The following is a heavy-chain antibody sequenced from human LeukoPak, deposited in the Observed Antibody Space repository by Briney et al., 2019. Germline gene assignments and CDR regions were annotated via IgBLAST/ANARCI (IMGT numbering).Heavy chain of an antibody. Sequence: SETLSLTCTVSGGSISRSGYSWAWIRQPPGKRLEWIASISYSGTTYYNPSLKSRVTISLDTFKNQFSLKLDSVTAADTAVYYCATPWGMYSSAWHEGIDYWGQGTLVTVSS. J-gene: IGHJ4*02. V-gene: IGHV4-39*01. D-gene: IGHD6-19*01. CDR1: GGSISRSGYS. CDR2: ISYSGTT. CDR3: ATPWGMYSSAWHEGIDY.